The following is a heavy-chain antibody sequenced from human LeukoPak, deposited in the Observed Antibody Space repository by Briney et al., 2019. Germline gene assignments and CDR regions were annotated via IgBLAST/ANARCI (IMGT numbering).Heavy chain of an antibody. CDR3: AKVGDPHPSHYYFDY. J-gene: IGHJ4*02. D-gene: IGHD4-17*01. Sequence: GGSLRLSCAASGFTFSDYYMSWIRQAPGKGLEWVSYISSSGSTIYYADSVKGRFTISRDNAKNSLYLQINSLRAEDTAVYYCAKVGDPHPSHYYFDYWGQGTLVTVSS. CDR2: ISSSGSTI. V-gene: IGHV3-11*01. CDR1: GFTFSDYY.